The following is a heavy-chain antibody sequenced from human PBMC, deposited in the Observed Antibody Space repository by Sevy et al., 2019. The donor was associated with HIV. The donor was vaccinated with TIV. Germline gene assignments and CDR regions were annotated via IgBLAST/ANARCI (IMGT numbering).Heavy chain of an antibody. CDR3: AREDIRVAGIGYYFHS. Sequence: GGSLRLSCAASGFSISGYGIHWVRQAPGKGLEWVAVIWYEGTNREYADSVKGRFTISRDNSKNTLYLQMNSLRVEDTAVYYCAREDIRVAGIGYYFHSWGQGTLVTVSS. J-gene: IGHJ4*02. CDR2: IWYEGTNR. V-gene: IGHV3-33*01. CDR1: GFSISGYG. D-gene: IGHD6-19*01.